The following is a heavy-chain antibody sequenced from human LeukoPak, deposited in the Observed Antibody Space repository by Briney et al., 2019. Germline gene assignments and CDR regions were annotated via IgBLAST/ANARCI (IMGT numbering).Heavy chain of an antibody. CDR3: ARGDSSGYYYFDY. J-gene: IGHJ4*02. D-gene: IGHD3-22*01. Sequence: PGGSLRLSCAASGFTVSSNYMSWVPQAPRKGLEWVSVIYSGGSTYYADSVKGRFTISRDNSKNTLYLQMNNLRAEDTAVYYCARGDSSGYYYFDYWGQGTLVTVSS. CDR1: GFTVSSNY. CDR2: IYSGGST. V-gene: IGHV3-53*01.